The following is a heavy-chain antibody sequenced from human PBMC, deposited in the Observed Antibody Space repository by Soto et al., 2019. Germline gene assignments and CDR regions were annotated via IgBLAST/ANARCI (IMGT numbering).Heavy chain of an antibody. Sequence: GASVKVSCKASGHTFTSYAMHWVRQAPGQRLEWMGWINAGNGNTKYSQKFQGRVTITRDTSASTAYMELSSLRSEDTAVYYCARAPYYYDSSGYYFADYFDYWGQGTLVTVSS. D-gene: IGHD3-22*01. J-gene: IGHJ4*02. V-gene: IGHV1-3*01. CDR3: ARAPYYYDSSGYYFADYFDY. CDR2: INAGNGNT. CDR1: GHTFTSYA.